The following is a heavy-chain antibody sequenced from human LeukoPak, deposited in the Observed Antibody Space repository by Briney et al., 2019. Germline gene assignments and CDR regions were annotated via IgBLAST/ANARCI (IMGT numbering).Heavy chain of an antibody. CDR3: ARDNVAGPPPYYYYGMDV. CDR2: ISSSSSSI. V-gene: IGHV3-48*04. D-gene: IGHD6-19*01. J-gene: IGHJ6*02. CDR1: GFTFSSYA. Sequence: GGSLRLSCAASGFTFSSYAMNWVRQAPGKGLEWVSYISSSSSSIYYADSVKGRFTISRDNAKNSLYLQMNSLRAEDTAVYYCARDNVAGPPPYYYYGMDVWGQGTTVTVSS.